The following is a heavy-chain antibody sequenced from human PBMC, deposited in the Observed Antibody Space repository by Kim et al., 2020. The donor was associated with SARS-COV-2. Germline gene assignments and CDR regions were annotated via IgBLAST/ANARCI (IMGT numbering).Heavy chain of an antibody. Sequence: SETLSLTCTVSGGSISSYYWSWIRQPPGKGLEWIGYIYYSGSADYNPSLKSRVTISVDTSSNQFSLTQSSVTAANTAVYSCARSTRYYTSARDWGEGTLV. D-gene: IGHD1-26*01. V-gene: IGHV4-59*01. CDR2: IYYSGSA. J-gene: IGHJ4*02. CDR1: GGSISSYY. CDR3: ARSTRYYTSARD.